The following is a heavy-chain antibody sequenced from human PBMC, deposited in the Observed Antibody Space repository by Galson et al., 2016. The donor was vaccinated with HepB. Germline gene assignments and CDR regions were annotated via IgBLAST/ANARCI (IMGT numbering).Heavy chain of an antibody. J-gene: IGHJ3*01. D-gene: IGHD3-22*01. CDR1: GGSISNYY. CDR2: ISYSGSI. V-gene: IGHV4-59*01. Sequence: SETLSLTCTVSGGSISNYYWNWIRQPPGKGLEWIGYISYSGSINYNPSLKSRVTLSGDTSKNQFSLKLRSVTTSDTTVYYCARCYDSSGYYYGSDVFDLWGLGSMVTVSS. CDR3: ARCYDSSGYYYGSDVFDL.